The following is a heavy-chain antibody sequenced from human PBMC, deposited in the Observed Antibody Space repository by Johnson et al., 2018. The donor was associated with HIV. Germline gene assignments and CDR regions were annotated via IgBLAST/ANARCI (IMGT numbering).Heavy chain of an antibody. CDR1: GFTFSSYA. CDR3: ARGCRDGYTCDAFDV. J-gene: IGHJ3*01. D-gene: IGHD5-24*01. V-gene: IGHV3-64*01. CDR2: ISSNGGST. Sequence: MQLVESGGGLVQPGGSLRLSCAASGFTFSSYAMHWVRQAPGKGLEYVSAISSNGGSTYYANSVKGRFTISRDNSKNTLYLQMNSLRAEDTAVYFCARGCRDGYTCDAFDVWGQGTRVTVSS.